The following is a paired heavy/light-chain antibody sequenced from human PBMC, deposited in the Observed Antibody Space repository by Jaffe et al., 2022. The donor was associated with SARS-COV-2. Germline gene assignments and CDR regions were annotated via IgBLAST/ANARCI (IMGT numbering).Heavy chain of an antibody. J-gene: IGHJ4*02. CDR3: AKSGPYSTNPVDY. D-gene: IGHD2-2*01. CDR2: VTYNGGNT. V-gene: IGHV3-23*04. CDR1: GFTFSSCG. Sequence: EVQLVESGGGLVQPGGSLRLSCAASGFTFSSCGMSWVRQAPGKGLEWVSAVTYNGGNTYFADSVKGRFTISRDNSKNTLYLQMNSLRAEDTAVYYCAKSGPYSTNPVDYWGQGTLVTVSS.
Light chain of an antibody. Sequence: QPVLTQSSSASASLGSSVKLTCSLSSGHSTYIIAWHQQQPGKAPRYLMKVEGSGSYNKGSGVPDRFSGSSSGADRYLTISNLQSEDEADYYCETWDSNTAVFGGGTQLTVL. CDR3: ETWDSNTAV. CDR1: SGHSTYI. V-gene: IGLV4-60*03. CDR2: VEGSGSY. J-gene: IGLJ7*01.